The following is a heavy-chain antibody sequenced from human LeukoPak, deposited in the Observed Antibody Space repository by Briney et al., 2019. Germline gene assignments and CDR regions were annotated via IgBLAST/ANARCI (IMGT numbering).Heavy chain of an antibody. J-gene: IGHJ5*02. D-gene: IGHD3-9*01. V-gene: IGHV1-2*02. CDR2: INPNSGGT. CDR1: GHTFTSYY. CDR3: ARAYYDILTGPYPNWFDP. Sequence: GASVKVSCKASGHTFTSYYMHWVRQAPGQGLEWMGIINPNSGGTNYAQKFQGRVAMTRDTSISTAYMELSRLRSDDTAVYYCARAYYDILTGPYPNWFDPWGQGTLVTVSS.